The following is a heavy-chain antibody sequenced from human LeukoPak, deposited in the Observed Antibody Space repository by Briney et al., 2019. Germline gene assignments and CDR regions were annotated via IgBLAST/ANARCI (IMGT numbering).Heavy chain of an antibody. J-gene: IGHJ4*02. CDR3: ARGGYYGSGSFPDY. CDR2: ISAYNGDA. D-gene: IGHD3-10*01. V-gene: IGHV1-18*01. CDR1: GYSFGSFG. Sequence: ASVKVSCKASGYSFGSFGINWVRQAPGQGLEWMGWISAYNGDASYAQKLQGRVTMTTDTSTSTAYMDLRSLRSDDTAVYYCARGGYYGSGSFPDYWGQGTRATVSS.